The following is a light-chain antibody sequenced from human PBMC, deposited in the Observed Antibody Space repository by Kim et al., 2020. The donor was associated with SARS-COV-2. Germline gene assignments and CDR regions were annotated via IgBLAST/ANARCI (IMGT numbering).Light chain of an antibody. V-gene: IGLV1-44*01. J-gene: IGLJ3*02. Sequence: QSITISCSCRGTRVGSNHMTWYRHLPGTATRLIIHSDDQRPSGVPDRFSGSKSGTSASLTISGLQSEDEADYYCGTWDDSLHGWVFGGGTQLTVL. CDR1: GTRVGSNH. CDR3: GTWDDSLHGWV. CDR2: SDD.